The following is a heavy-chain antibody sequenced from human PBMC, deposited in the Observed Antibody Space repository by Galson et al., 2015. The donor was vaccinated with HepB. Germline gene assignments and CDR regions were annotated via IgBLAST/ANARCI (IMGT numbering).Heavy chain of an antibody. J-gene: IGHJ4*02. CDR2: ISYDGSNK. V-gene: IGHV3-30*18. D-gene: IGHD2-15*01. CDR1: GFTFGSYG. CDR3: AKEKGASCSGGSCYLGPFDY. Sequence: SLRLSCAASGFTFGSYGMHWVRQAPGKGLEWVAVISYDGSNKYYADSVKGRFTISRDNSKNTLYLQMNSLRAEDTAVYYCAKEKGASCSGGSCYLGPFDYWGQGTLVTVSS.